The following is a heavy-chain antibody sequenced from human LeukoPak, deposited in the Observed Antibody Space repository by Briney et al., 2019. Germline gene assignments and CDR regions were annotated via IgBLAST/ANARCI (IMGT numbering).Heavy chain of an antibody. CDR1: GSTFSHYG. CDR2: INSDGRRS. CDR3: ARVGYYYGDDY. J-gene: IGHJ4*02. D-gene: IGHD5-18*01. Sequence: PGGSLRLSCAASGSTFSHYGMNWVRQAPGKGLVWVSRINSDGRRSYYADSVKGRFTISRDNAKNTLYLQMNSLRGEDTAVYYCARVGYYYGDDYWGQGTLVTVSS. V-gene: IGHV3-74*01.